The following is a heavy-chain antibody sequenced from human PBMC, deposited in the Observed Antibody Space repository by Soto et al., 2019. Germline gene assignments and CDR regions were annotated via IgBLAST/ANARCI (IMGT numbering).Heavy chain of an antibody. CDR2: INPNSGGT. Sequence: EASVKVSCKASGYTFTGYYMHWVRQAPGQVLEWMGWINPNSGGTNYAQKFQGWVTMTRDTSISTAYMERSRLRSDDTAVYYCARDRPTMAGYDYWGQGTLVNVSS. J-gene: IGHJ4*02. V-gene: IGHV1-2*04. D-gene: IGHD5-12*01. CDR3: ARDRPTMAGYDY. CDR1: GYTFTGYY.